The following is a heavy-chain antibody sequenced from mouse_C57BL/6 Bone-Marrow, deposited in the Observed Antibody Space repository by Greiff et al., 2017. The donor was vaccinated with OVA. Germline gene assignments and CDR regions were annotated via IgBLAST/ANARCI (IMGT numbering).Heavy chain of an antibody. CDR1: GYTFTSYG. V-gene: IGHV1-81*01. Sequence: QVQLKQSGAELARPGASVKLSCKASGYTFTSYGISWVKQRTGQGLEWIGEIYPRSGNTYYNEKFKGKATLTADKSSSTAYMELRSLTSEDSAVYFCARSGYYGSSYFFYYYAMDYWGQGTSVTVSS. CDR2: IYPRSGNT. CDR3: ARSGYYGSSYFFYYYAMDY. J-gene: IGHJ4*01. D-gene: IGHD1-1*01.